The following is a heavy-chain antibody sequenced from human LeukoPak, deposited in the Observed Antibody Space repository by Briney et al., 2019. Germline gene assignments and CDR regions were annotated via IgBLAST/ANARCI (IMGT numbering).Heavy chain of an antibody. D-gene: IGHD1-26*01. J-gene: IGHJ4*02. CDR3: ARHGSGSYPDFDY. V-gene: IGHV4-39*07. CDR1: GGSISSSSYY. Sequence: SETLSLTCTVSGGSISSSSYYWGWIRQPPGKGLEWIGSIYYSGSTYYNPSLKSRVTISVDTSKNQFSLKLSSVTAADTAVYYCARHGSGSYPDFDYWGQGTLVTVSS. CDR2: IYYSGST.